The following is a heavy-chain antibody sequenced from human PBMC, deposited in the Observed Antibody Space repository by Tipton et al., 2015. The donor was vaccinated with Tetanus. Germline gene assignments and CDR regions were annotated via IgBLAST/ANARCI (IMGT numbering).Heavy chain of an antibody. J-gene: IGHJ4*02. V-gene: IGHV3-30*04. CDR3: AGDSDYSGWFPFDY. Sequence: QLVQSGGGVVQPGRSLRLSCAASGFTFSSYAMHWVRQAPGKGLEWVAVISYDGSNKYYADSVKGRFTISRDNSKNTLYLQMNSLRAEDTAVYYCAGDSDYSGWFPFDYWGQGTLVTVSS. D-gene: IGHD6-19*01. CDR2: ISYDGSNK. CDR1: GFTFSSYA.